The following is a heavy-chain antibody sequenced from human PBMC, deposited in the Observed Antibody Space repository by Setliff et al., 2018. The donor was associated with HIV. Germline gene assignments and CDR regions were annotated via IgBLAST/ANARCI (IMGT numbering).Heavy chain of an antibody. CDR2: IDSNNGNR. Sequence: AASVKVSCKASGYSLSTYAISWVRQAPGQGLEWMGWIDSNNGNRNFAQKFRGRVTMTTDRSTNTAYMEVRSLSFDDTAVYYCVRLTADRTNYYYYMDVWGKGTTVTVSS. J-gene: IGHJ6*03. CDR1: GYSLSTYA. CDR3: VRLTADRTNYYYYMDV. D-gene: IGHD2-8*01. V-gene: IGHV1-18*01.